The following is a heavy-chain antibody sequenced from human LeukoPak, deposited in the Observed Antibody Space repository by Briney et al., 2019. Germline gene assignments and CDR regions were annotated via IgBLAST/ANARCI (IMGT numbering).Heavy chain of an antibody. D-gene: IGHD1-26*01. J-gene: IGHJ4*02. CDR1: GFTFDDYG. CDR3: ARDLIVGTTIRYYFDY. V-gene: IGHV3-20*04. CDR2: INWNGAST. Sequence: PGGSLRLSCAASGFTFDDYGMSWVRQAPGKGLEWVSGINWNGASTGYADSVKGRFTISRDNAKNSLYLQMNSLRAEDTAVYYCARDLIVGTTIRYYFDYWGQGTLVTVSS.